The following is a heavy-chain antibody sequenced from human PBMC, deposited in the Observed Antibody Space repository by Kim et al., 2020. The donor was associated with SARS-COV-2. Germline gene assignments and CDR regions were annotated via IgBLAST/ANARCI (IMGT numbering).Heavy chain of an antibody. CDR3: ARAGGAFGAAGYVDY. CDR1: GFTVSSNY. CDR2: IYSGGST. V-gene: IGHV3-53*01. Sequence: GGSLRLSCAASGFTVSSNYMSWVRQAPGKGLEWVSVIYSGGSTYYADSVKGRFTISRDNSKNTLYLQMNSLRAEDTAVYYCARAGGAFGAAGYVDYWGQGTLVTVSS. D-gene: IGHD6-13*01. J-gene: IGHJ4*02.